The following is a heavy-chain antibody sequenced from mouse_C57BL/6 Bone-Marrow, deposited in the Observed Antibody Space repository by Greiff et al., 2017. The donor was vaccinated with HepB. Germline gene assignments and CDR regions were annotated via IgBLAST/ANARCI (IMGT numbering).Heavy chain of an antibody. V-gene: IGHV1-15*01. Sequence: QVQLQQSGAELVRPGASVTLSCKASGYTFTDYDMHWVKQTPVHGLEWIGAIDPETGGTAYNQKFKGKAILTADKSSSTAFMELRSLTSEDSAVYYCTRYHYGSSYRYFDVWGTGTTVTVSS. J-gene: IGHJ1*03. D-gene: IGHD1-1*01. CDR3: TRYHYGSSYRYFDV. CDR1: GYTFTDYD. CDR2: IDPETGGT.